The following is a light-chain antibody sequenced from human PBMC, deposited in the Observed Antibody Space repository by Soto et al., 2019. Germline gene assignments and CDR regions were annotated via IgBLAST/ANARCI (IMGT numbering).Light chain of an antibody. V-gene: IGLV2-14*01. CDR2: DVR. CDR3: CSYTTSRPYV. CDR1: SSDIGAYNY. J-gene: IGLJ1*01. Sequence: QSVLTQPASVSGSPGQSITISCTGTSSDIGAYNYVSWFQQHPGKAPKLMIYDVRNRPSGVSNRFSGSKSGNTASLIISGLQAEDEADYYCCSYTTSRPYVLGTGTKVTVL.